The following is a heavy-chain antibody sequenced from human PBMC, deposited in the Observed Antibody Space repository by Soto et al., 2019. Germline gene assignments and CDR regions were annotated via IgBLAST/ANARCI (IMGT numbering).Heavy chain of an antibody. J-gene: IGHJ4*02. CDR2: ISAGGRTI. Sequence: EVQLVESGGGLVQPGGSLRLSCAASGFTFSSYIMNWVRQAPGRGLEWISNISAGGRTIYHADSVKGRFTISRDDAKNSLYLQMNSLRDEDTAVYYCARGGEYDYWGQGTLVTVSS. D-gene: IGHD3-16*01. CDR3: ARGGEYDY. CDR1: GFTFSSYI. V-gene: IGHV3-48*02.